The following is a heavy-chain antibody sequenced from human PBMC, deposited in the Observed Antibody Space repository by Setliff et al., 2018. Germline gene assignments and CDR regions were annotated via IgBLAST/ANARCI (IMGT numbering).Heavy chain of an antibody. Sequence: PSETLSLTCTVSGGSISTTDYYWGWIRQPPGKGLEWIGCVYYSGNTYYSPSLKSRVTMFVDTSKNQFSLMLYSVTAADTAIYYCARYDSSGYSENYYFDYWGKGTKVTASS. CDR2: VYYSGNT. V-gene: IGHV4-39*07. CDR3: ARYDSSGYSENYYFDY. CDR1: GGSISTTDYY. J-gene: IGHJ4*02. D-gene: IGHD3-22*01.